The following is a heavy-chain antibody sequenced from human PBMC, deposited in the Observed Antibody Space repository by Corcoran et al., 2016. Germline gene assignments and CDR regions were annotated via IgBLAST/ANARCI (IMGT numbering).Heavy chain of an antibody. CDR1: GFTVSSNY. D-gene: IGHD3-16*01. CDR3: ARWKGWARGGYFDY. CDR2: IYSGGST. V-gene: IGHV3-53*01. Sequence: EVQLVESGGGLIQPGGSLRLSCAASGFTVSSNYMSWVRQAPGKGLEWVSVIYSGGSTYYADSVKGRFTISRDNSKNTLYLQMNSLRAEDTAVYYCARWKGWARGGYFDYWGQGTLVTVSS. J-gene: IGHJ4*02.